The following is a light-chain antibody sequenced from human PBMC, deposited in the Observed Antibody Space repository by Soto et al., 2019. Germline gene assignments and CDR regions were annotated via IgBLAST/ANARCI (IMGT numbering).Light chain of an antibody. CDR3: ASWDESQGGLGL. V-gene: IGLV1-44*01. CDR1: TSNIGTNP. J-gene: IGLJ3*02. Sequence: QSVLTQPPSAAGTPGQRIIISCSGSTSNIGTNPVNWYQQLPGTAPKLLVYGSDRRPSGVPDRFSGSKSGTSASLATSGLQSAEEADYYCASWDESQGGLGLFGGGTKLTVL. CDR2: GSD.